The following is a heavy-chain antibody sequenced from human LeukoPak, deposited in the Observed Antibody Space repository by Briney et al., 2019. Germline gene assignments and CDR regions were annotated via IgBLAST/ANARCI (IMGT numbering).Heavy chain of an antibody. J-gene: IGHJ4*02. CDR1: GYIFPSYW. V-gene: IGHV5-51*01. CDR2: IYPGDSDT. CDR3: ARQDGRALYYFDY. D-gene: IGHD5-24*01. Sequence: GESLKISCKGSGYIFPSYWIAWGRQMPGNGLEWMGIIYPGDSDTRYSPSFQGQVTISADKSITTANLRLSSLKASDTALYYCARQDGRALYYFDYWGQGTLVTVSS.